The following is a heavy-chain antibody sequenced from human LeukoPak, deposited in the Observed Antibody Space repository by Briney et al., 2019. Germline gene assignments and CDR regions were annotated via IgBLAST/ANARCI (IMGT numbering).Heavy chain of an antibody. CDR2: MRRDGNEI. CDR1: GFTFSTYW. D-gene: IGHD2/OR15-2a*01. CDR3: VSFYETY. J-gene: IGHJ4*02. Sequence: GGSLRLSCSASGFTFSTYWMSWVRQAPGKGLEWVANMRRDGNEIYYLDSVKGRFTISKDNAKNTVYLQMNSLRAEDTAVYYCVSFYETYWGRGTLVTVSS. V-gene: IGHV3-7*01.